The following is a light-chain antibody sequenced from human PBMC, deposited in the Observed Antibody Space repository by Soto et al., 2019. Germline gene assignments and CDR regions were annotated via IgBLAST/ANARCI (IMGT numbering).Light chain of an antibody. CDR2: GAS. Sequence: EILRTQSPDTLSVSPGASATLSCRASQRVYSNLAWYQPRPCQAPRLLIYGASTRATGVPARFSGRGSGTEFTPTISSLQSQDFAVYYCQQYTNWPPNTFGQGTRLEIK. V-gene: IGKV3-15*01. J-gene: IGKJ5*01. CDR3: QQYTNWPPNT. CDR1: QRVYSN.